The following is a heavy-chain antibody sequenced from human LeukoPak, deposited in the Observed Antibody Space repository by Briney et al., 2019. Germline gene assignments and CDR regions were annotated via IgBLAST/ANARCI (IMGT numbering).Heavy chain of an antibody. CDR1: GFTFTTYW. Sequence: GGSLRLSCAVSGFTFTTYWLGWVRQPPGKGLEWVANIKQDGTEKYYVDSVKGRFTISRDNSKNSLYLQMNSLRTEDTALYYCAKGKNTGSYLSHVDYWGQGTLVTVSS. V-gene: IGHV3-7*03. CDR2: IKQDGTEK. D-gene: IGHD3-10*01. CDR3: AKGKNTGSYLSHVDY. J-gene: IGHJ4*02.